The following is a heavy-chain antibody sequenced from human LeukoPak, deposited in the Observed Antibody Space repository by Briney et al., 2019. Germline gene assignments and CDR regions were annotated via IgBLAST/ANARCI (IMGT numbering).Heavy chain of an antibody. D-gene: IGHD1-26*01. J-gene: IGHJ4*02. CDR1: SYSFTNYW. CDR2: IYPGDSDT. CDR3: ARMGFSTVGATHFDS. Sequence: GESLKISCKGSSYSFTNYWIGWVRQLPGKGLECMGIIYPGDSDTRYSPSFQGQVTISADKSTSTAYMQWNSLKASDTAMYYCARMGFSTVGATHFDSRGQGTLVTVSS. V-gene: IGHV5-51*01.